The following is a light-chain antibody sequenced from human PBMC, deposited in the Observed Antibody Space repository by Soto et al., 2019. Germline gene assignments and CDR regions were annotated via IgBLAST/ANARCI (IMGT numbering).Light chain of an antibody. V-gene: IGKV1-39*01. Sequence: DIQMTQSPSSLSASVGDRVTITCRASQSISSYLNWYQQKPGKAPKLLIYAASSLQSGVPSRFSGSGSGTDFTLTISSLQPEDFATYYCQQSYSTPRTFGQGTKEDI. CDR1: QSISSY. CDR3: QQSYSTPRT. CDR2: AAS. J-gene: IGKJ1*01.